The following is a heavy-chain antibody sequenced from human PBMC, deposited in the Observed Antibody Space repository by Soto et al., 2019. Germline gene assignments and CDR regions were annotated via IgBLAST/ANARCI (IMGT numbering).Heavy chain of an antibody. Sequence: PSETLSLTCTVSRGCISRGYYYCSWIRQPPGKGLEWIGYSNYSGGTSHNPSLKSRVIISVDTSNNPISLELSSVTAADTAVYYCAPDHVASYYNNGMEISGQGTTVTVSS. CDR3: APDHVASYYNNGMEI. J-gene: IGHJ6*02. CDR2: SNYSGGT. V-gene: IGHV4-30-4*01. CDR1: RGCISRGYYY. D-gene: IGHD3-10*02.